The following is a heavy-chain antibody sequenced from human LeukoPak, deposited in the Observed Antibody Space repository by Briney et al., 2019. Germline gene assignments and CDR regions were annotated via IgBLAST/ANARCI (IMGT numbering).Heavy chain of an antibody. CDR3: ARPNLYGDYVGSWFDP. Sequence: SETLSLTCAVYGGSFSGYYWSWIRQPPGKGLEWIGEINHSGSTNYNPSLKSRVTISVDTSKNQFSLKLSPVTAADTAVYYCARPNLYGDYVGSWFDPWGQGTLVTVSS. D-gene: IGHD4-17*01. V-gene: IGHV4-34*01. CDR1: GGSFSGYY. J-gene: IGHJ5*02. CDR2: INHSGST.